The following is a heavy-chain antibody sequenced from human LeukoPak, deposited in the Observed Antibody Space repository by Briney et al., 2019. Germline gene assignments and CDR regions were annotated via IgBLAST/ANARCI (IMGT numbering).Heavy chain of an antibody. CDR3: ARESPSYYDILTGYRTPEGPFDY. CDR2: IYYSGST. D-gene: IGHD3-9*01. CDR1: GGSISSGDYY. J-gene: IGHJ4*02. V-gene: IGHV4-30-4*01. Sequence: SETLSLTCTVSGGSISSGDYYWSWIRQPPGKGLEWIGYIYYSGSTYYNPSLKSRVTISVDTSKNQFSLKLSSVTAADTAVYYCARESPSYYDILTGYRTPEGPFDYWGQGTLVTVSS.